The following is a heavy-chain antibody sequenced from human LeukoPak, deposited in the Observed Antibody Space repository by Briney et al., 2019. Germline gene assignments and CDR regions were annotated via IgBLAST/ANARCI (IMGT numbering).Heavy chain of an antibody. V-gene: IGHV3-23*01. Sequence: GGSLRLSCAASGFTFSSYAMSWVRQAPGKGLEWVSAISASGGSTFYADSVKGRFTISRDNSKNTLYLQMNSLRAEDTALYYCAKGRGYGGYDFFDYWGQGTLVTVSS. CDR1: GFTFSSYA. CDR3: AKGRGYGGYDFFDY. D-gene: IGHD5-12*01. CDR2: ISASGGST. J-gene: IGHJ4*02.